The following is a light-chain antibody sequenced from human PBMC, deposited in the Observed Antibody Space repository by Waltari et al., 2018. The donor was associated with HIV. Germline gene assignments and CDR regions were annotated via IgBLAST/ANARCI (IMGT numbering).Light chain of an antibody. J-gene: IGLJ3*02. CDR2: EVS. Sequence: QSALTQPAPVSGSPGQSITLSCTGSTSAFALSNFISWYQQHPGRVPKVIISEVSSRPSGVSSRFSGSKSGNTASLTISWLQTEDEADYYCTSFTSNYTVMFGGGTKVTVL. CDR1: TSAFALSNF. V-gene: IGLV2-14*01. CDR3: TSFTSNYTVM.